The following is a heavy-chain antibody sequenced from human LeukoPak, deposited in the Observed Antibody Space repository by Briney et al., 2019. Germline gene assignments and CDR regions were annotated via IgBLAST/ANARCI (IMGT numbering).Heavy chain of an antibody. D-gene: IGHD3-22*01. V-gene: IGHV1-69*05. CDR1: GGTFSSYA. CDR2: IIPIFGTA. Sequence: GSSVKVSCKASGGTFSSYAISWVRQAPGQGLEWMGGIIPIFGTANYAQKFQGRVTITTDESTSTAYMELSSLRSEDTAVYYCAIERAHYYDSSGYRPDAFDIWGQGTMVTVSS. CDR3: AIERAHYYDSSGYRPDAFDI. J-gene: IGHJ3*02.